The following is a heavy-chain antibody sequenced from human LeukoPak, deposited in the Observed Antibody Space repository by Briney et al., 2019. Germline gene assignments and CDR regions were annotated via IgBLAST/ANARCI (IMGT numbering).Heavy chain of an antibody. D-gene: IGHD3-22*01. CDR2: IIPIFGTA. V-gene: IGHV1-69*13. CDR3: ASYDSSGYFADY. J-gene: IGHJ4*02. CDR1: GGTFSSYA. Sequence: SVKVSCKASGGTFSSYAISWVRRAPGQGLEWMGGIIPIFGTANYAQKFQGRVTITADESTSTAYMELSSLRSEDTAVYYCASYDSSGYFADYWGQGTLVTVSS.